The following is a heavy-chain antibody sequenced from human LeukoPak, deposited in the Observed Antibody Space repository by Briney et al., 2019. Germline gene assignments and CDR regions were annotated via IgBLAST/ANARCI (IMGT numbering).Heavy chain of an antibody. J-gene: IGHJ5*02. Sequence: PGGSLRLSCAASGFTFSSYGMHWVRQAPGKGLEWVAFIRYDGSNKYYADSVKGRFTISRDNSKNTLYLQMNSLRAEDTAVYYCARGNDYGDYANWFDPWGQGTLVTVSS. V-gene: IGHV3-30*02. CDR1: GFTFSSYG. CDR2: IRYDGSNK. D-gene: IGHD4-17*01. CDR3: ARGNDYGDYANWFDP.